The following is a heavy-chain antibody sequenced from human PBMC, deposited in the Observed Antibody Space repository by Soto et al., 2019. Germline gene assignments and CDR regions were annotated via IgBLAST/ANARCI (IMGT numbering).Heavy chain of an antibody. Sequence: QVHLMQSGAEVKKPGSSVKVSCKASGGTFGSDAITWVRQAPGQGLERVGRIIPIFGTTNYAQNLQGRVTISADKSTLTSYMELHSLTSDYTALYYCARDRTDSGYYTNWLDPWGQGTQVTVSS. D-gene: IGHD3-22*01. J-gene: IGHJ5*02. CDR3: ARDRTDSGYYTNWLDP. CDR1: GGTFGSDA. V-gene: IGHV1-69*06. CDR2: IIPIFGTT.